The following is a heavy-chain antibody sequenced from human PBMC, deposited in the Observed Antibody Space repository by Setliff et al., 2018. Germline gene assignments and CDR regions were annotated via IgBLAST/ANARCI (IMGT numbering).Heavy chain of an antibody. CDR1: GFTVSSFS. J-gene: IGHJ3*02. D-gene: IGHD3-16*01. Sequence: PGGSLRLSCAASGFTVSSFSMHWVRQAPVKGLDWVATLSDDGSNGVRLSYADSVKGRFTISRGISKNTLYLQMDSLRHEDTAVYYCARVAEYDTIDIWGQGAMVTVSS. CDR2: LSDDGSNGVRL. V-gene: IGHV3-30*03. CDR3: ARVAEYDTIDI.